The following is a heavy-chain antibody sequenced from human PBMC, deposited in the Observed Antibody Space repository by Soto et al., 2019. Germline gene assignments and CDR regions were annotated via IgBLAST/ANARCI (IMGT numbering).Heavy chain of an antibody. J-gene: IGHJ4*02. CDR1: GGSFSGYY. D-gene: IGHD6-19*01. Sequence: SATLGITCAGYGGSFSGYYWSWIRQPPGKGLEWIGEINHSGSTNYNPSLKSRVTISVDTSKNQFSLKLSSVTAADTAVYYCAYSSGWASDYWGQGTLVTVSS. CDR3: AYSSGWASDY. CDR2: INHSGST. V-gene: IGHV4-34*01.